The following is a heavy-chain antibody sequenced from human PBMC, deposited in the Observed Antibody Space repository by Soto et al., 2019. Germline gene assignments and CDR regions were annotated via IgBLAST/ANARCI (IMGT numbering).Heavy chain of an antibody. J-gene: IGHJ6*02. CDR3: ARGRYDYVWGRYDGMDV. CDR1: GYTFTSYG. D-gene: IGHD3-16*01. CDR2: ISAYNGNT. V-gene: IGHV1-18*01. Sequence: QVQLVQSGAEVKKPGASVKVSCKASGYTFTSYGINWLRQAPGQGLEWMGWISAYNGNTNYAQKLQGRVTMTTDTTTSTAYMELWSLRSDDTAVYYCARGRYDYVWGRYDGMDVWGPGTTVPVSS.